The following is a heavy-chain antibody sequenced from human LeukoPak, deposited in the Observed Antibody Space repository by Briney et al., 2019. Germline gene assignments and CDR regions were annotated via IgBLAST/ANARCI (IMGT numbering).Heavy chain of an antibody. Sequence: ASVKVSCKASGYSFTSYYMHWVRQAPGQGLEWMGIINPSEGSTSYAQKFQDRVTMTRDTSTSTVFMELSSLRSEDTAVYYCARGKHYVWGSYRQPPPDYWGQGTLVTVSS. D-gene: IGHD3-16*02. J-gene: IGHJ4*02. CDR2: INPSEGST. CDR1: GYSFTSYY. CDR3: ARGKHYVWGSYRQPPPDY. V-gene: IGHV1-46*01.